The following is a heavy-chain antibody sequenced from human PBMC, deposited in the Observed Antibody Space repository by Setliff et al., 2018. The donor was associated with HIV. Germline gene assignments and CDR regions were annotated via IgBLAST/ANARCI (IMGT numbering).Heavy chain of an antibody. CDR2: IILDSGHT. J-gene: IGHJ5*02. Sequence: SGKVSCKAPGLDFTDSVMQWVRLAGGQRLEWIGWIILDSGHTDYAQRFQGRVTITSDMSTSTGYMELSSLISEDTAMYYCAIRPSGYASGQFAAWGQGTLVTVSS. V-gene: IGHV1-58*02. D-gene: IGHD5-12*01. CDR3: AIRPSGYASGQFAA. CDR1: GLDFTDSV.